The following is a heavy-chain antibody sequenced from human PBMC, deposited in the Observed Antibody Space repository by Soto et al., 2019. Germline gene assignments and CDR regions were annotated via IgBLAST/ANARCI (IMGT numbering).Heavy chain of an antibody. CDR1: GYTLTELS. Sequence: ASVKVSCKVSGYTLTELSMHWVRQAPGKGLEWMGGFDPEDGKTTSAQKFQGRVTVTEDTSTDAAYMELSSLRSEDTAVYYCVAGGTRRLQSPFDYWGQGTLVTVSS. CDR3: VAGGTRRLQSPFDY. CDR2: FDPEDGKT. D-gene: IGHD1-1*01. J-gene: IGHJ4*02. V-gene: IGHV1-24*01.